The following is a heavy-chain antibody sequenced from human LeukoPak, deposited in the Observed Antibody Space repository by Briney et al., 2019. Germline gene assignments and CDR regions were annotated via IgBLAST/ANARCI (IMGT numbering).Heavy chain of an antibody. J-gene: IGHJ4*02. D-gene: IGHD3-10*01. V-gene: IGHV3-48*01. CDR3: ARPYYYGPGSYSVPAD. CDR2: ISSSSSTI. CDR1: GFTFSSYS. Sequence: GGSLRLSCAASGFTFSSYSMNWVRQAPGKGLEWVSYISSSSSTIYYADSVKGRFTISRDNAKNSLYLQMNSLRAEDTAVYYCARPYYYGPGSYSVPADWGQGTLVTVSS.